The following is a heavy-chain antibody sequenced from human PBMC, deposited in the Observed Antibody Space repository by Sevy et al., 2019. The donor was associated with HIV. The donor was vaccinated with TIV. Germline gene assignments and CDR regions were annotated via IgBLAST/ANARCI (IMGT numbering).Heavy chain of an antibody. CDR2: IYTGGST. D-gene: IGHD2-8*02. Sequence: GGSLRLSCAASGFTVSNNYMSWVRQAPGRGLEWVSVIYTGGSTYYVDSVKGRFTISRDDSKNTLYLRMNSLRAEDTAVYYCARDHGGVQDWYFDLWGRGTLVTVSS. CDR3: ARDHGGVQDWYFDL. J-gene: IGHJ2*01. V-gene: IGHV3-53*01. CDR1: GFTVSNNY.